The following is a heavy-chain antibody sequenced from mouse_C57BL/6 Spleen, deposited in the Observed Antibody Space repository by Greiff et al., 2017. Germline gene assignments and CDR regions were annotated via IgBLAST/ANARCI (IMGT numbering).Heavy chain of an antibody. CDR3: ARQGGYYPYFDY. CDR1: GFTFSSYG. Sequence: DVQLVESGGDLVKPGGSLKLSCAASGFTFSSYGMSWVRQTPDKRLEWVATSSSGGSYTYYPDSVKGRFTISRDNAKNTLYLQMSSLKSEDTAMYYCARQGGYYPYFDYWGQGTTLTVSS. V-gene: IGHV5-6*01. CDR2: SSSGGSYT. J-gene: IGHJ2*01. D-gene: IGHD2-3*01.